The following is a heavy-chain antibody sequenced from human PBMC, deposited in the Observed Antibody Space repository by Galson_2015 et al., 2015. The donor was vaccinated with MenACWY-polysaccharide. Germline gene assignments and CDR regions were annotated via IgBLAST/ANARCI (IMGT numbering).Heavy chain of an antibody. Sequence: SLRLSCAASGFTFSTYGMSWVRQAPGKGLEWVSAITGSGGSTYYADSVKGRFTISRDNSKNTVYLQMNSLRAEDTAVYYCATRRVGATPFDYWGQGSLVTVST. CDR3: ATRRVGATPFDY. J-gene: IGHJ4*02. CDR2: ITGSGGST. V-gene: IGHV3-23*01. D-gene: IGHD1-26*01. CDR1: GFTFSTYG.